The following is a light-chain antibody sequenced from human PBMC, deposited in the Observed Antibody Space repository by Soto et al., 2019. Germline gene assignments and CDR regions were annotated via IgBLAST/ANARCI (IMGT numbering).Light chain of an antibody. CDR1: QSVSSN. J-gene: IGKJ1*01. V-gene: IGKV3-15*01. Sequence: THSPATLSVSPGERATLSCSASQSVSSNLAWYQQKPGQAPRLLIYAASTRATGIPARFSGSGSGTEFTLTISSLQSEDFAVYYCQQYNNWPVFGQGTKVAIK. CDR3: QQYNNWPV. CDR2: AAS.